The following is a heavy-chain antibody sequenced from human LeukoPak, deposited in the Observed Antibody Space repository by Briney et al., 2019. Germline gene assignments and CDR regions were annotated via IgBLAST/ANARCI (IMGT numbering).Heavy chain of an antibody. CDR3: AKLAKYFYGSETYYFFEH. V-gene: IGHV3-7*01. Sequence: PGGSLRLSCAASGLSFTSSWMSWVRQTPEKGLEWVANINQDGTEKYYVDSVKGRFTISRDNAKNSLYLQMNSLRVEDTAVYYCAKLAKYFYGSETYYFFEHWGQGTPVTASS. CDR2: INQDGTEK. D-gene: IGHD3-10*01. J-gene: IGHJ4*02. CDR1: GLSFTSSW.